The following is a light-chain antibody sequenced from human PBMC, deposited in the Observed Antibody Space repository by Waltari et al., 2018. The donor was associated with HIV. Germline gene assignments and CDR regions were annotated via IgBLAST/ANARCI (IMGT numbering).Light chain of an antibody. Sequence: DIPVTQSPSSLSASARDRVIITCRASQAIANYLNWYQQKPGKAPKVLIYAASSLESGVPSRFSGSGFGTDFTLTITALQPEDFGTYYCQQSYSTPPYTFGPGTKLEI. J-gene: IGKJ2*01. CDR3: QQSYSTPPYT. CDR2: AAS. V-gene: IGKV1-39*01. CDR1: QAIANY.